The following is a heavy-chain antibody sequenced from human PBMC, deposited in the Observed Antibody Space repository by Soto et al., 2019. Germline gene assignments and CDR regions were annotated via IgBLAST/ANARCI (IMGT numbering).Heavy chain of an antibody. Sequence: GPKLVNPKQTLTLTCTFSGFSLTTSGVGVGWIRQPPGKALEWLALIFWNDDKRYSPSLKSRLTITKDTSKNQVVLTMTNMDPVDTATYYCAHLKWLVHAFDIWGQGTMVTVSS. D-gene: IGHD6-19*01. CDR3: AHLKWLVHAFDI. CDR2: IFWNDDK. J-gene: IGHJ3*02. V-gene: IGHV2-5*01. CDR1: GFSLTTSGVG.